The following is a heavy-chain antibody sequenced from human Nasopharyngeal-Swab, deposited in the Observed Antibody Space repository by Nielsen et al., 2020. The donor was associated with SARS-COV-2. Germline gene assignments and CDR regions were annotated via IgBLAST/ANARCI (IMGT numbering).Heavy chain of an antibody. Sequence: GGSLRLSCAASGFTFSSYAMSWVRQAPGKGLEWVSAISGSGGSTYYADSVKGRFTISRDNSKNTLYLQMNSLRAADTAVYYCVIVVVTAAGYFQHWGQGTLVTVSS. CDR1: GFTFSSYA. J-gene: IGHJ1*01. CDR3: VIVVVTAAGYFQH. CDR2: ISGSGGST. V-gene: IGHV3-23*01. D-gene: IGHD2-21*02.